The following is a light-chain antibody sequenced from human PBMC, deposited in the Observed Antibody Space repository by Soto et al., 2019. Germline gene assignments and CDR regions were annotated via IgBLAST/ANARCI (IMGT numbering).Light chain of an antibody. CDR2: EVS. V-gene: IGLV2-14*01. CDR3: SSYTTSTAFIL. Sequence: QSALTQPATVSGSPGQSITISCTGTSSDIGNYYFVSWYQQVPGTAPKAMIYEVSSRPSGVSNRFSGAKSVNTASLTISGLQAEDEAYYYCSSYTTSTAFILFGGGTKLTVL. CDR1: SSDIGNYYF. J-gene: IGLJ2*01.